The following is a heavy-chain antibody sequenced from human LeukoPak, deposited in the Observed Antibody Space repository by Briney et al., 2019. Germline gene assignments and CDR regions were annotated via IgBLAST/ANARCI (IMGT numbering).Heavy chain of an antibody. CDR2: ISYDGSNK. V-gene: IGHV3-30*18. D-gene: IGHD3-10*01. CDR1: GFTFSSYG. CDR3: AKDLLDMVRGVVY. J-gene: IGHJ4*02. Sequence: GGSLRLSCAASGFTFSSYGMHWVRQALGKGLEWVAVISYDGSNKYYADSVKGRFTISRDNSKNTLYLQMNSLRAEDTAVYYCAKDLLDMVRGVVYWGQGTLVTVSS.